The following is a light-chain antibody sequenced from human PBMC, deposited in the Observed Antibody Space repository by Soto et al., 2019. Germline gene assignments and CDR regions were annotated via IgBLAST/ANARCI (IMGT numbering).Light chain of an antibody. CDR3: SSYGGTNNLL. J-gene: IGLJ2*01. V-gene: IGLV2-8*01. CDR1: SSDVGGYKY. CDR2: EVH. Sequence: QSVLTQPPSASGSPGQSVTISCTGTSSDVGGYKYVSWYQQHPGKAPKLMIFEVHKRPSGVPDRFSGSKSGNTASLTVSGLQAEDEADDYCSSYGGTNNLLFGGGTKLTV.